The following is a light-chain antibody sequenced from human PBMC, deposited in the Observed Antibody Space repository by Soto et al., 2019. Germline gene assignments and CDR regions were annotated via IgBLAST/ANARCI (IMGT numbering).Light chain of an antibody. J-gene: IGKJ4*01. V-gene: IGKV3D-15*01. CDR3: QQYHDWVT. CDR1: PSVSTN. CDR2: DAS. Sequence: VMTQSPGTLSVSPGETATLSCGTSPSVSTNLAWYQQKPGQPPRLLIYDASTRATGIPARFRGSGSGTEFTLTISYLRPEDFAVYFCQQYHDWVTFGGGTKVEI.